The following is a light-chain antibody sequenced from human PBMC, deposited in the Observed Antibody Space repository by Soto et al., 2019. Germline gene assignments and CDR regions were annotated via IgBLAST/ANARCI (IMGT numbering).Light chain of an antibody. V-gene: IGLV2-23*01. CDR2: EGS. CDR3: CSYAGSSTNWV. CDR1: SSDVGSYNL. J-gene: IGLJ3*02. Sequence: QSVLTQPASVSGSPGQSITISCTGTSSDVGSYNLVSWYQQHPGKAPKLMIYEGSKRPSGFSNRFSGSKSGNTASLTISGLQAEDEADYYCCSYAGSSTNWVFGGGTKLTVL.